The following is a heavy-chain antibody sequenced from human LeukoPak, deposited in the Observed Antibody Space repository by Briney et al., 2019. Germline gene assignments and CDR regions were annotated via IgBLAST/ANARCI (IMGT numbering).Heavy chain of an antibody. CDR1: GFTFSSYA. J-gene: IGHJ4*02. CDR2: ISYDGSNK. D-gene: IGHD3-10*01. CDR3: ARDYYGSGSQTFDY. V-gene: IGHV3-30-3*01. Sequence: GGSLRLSCAASGFTFSSYAMHWVRQAPGKGLEWVAVISYDGSNKYYADSVKGRFTISRDNSKNTLYLQMNSLRAEDTAVYYCARDYYGSGSQTFDYWGQGTLVTVSS.